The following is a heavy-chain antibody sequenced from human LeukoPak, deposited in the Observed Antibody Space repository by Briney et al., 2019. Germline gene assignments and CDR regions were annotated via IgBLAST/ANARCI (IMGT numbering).Heavy chain of an antibody. Sequence: TLSLTCTVSGGSISSSSYYWGWIRQPPGKGLEWIGSIYYSGSTYYNPSLKSRVTISVDTSKNQFSLKLSSVTAADTAVYYCASLYYYDSSGYYQPAYYYGMDVWGQGTTVTVSS. D-gene: IGHD3-22*01. V-gene: IGHV4-39*01. CDR1: GGSISSSSYY. CDR2: IYYSGST. J-gene: IGHJ6*02. CDR3: ASLYYYDSSGYYQPAYYYGMDV.